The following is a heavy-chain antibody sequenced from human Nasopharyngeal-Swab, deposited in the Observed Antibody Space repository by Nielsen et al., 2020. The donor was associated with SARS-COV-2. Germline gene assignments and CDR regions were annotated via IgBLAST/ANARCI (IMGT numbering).Heavy chain of an antibody. Sequence: WTRQPPGKGLEWIGSIYYSGSTNYNPSLKSRVTISVDTSKNQFSLKLSSVTAADTAVYYCARVVMVYAIYWFDRWGQGTLVTVSS. D-gene: IGHD2-8*01. J-gene: IGHJ5*02. V-gene: IGHV4-39*07. CDR3: ARVVMVYAIYWFDR. CDR2: IYYSGST.